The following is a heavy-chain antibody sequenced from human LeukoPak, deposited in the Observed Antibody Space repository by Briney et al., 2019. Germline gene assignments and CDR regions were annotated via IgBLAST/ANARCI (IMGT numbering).Heavy chain of an antibody. J-gene: IGHJ4*02. D-gene: IGHD3-10*01. CDR2: TSGGGDA. V-gene: IGHV4-4*07. CDR1: GESVSSYY. CDR3: ARGAMVRGVIRNRVYYFDY. Sequence: SETLSLTCTVSGESVSSYYWSWIRQTAGQGLEWVGRTSGGGDANFNPSLESRVTMSVDTSKNQFSLKLSSVTAADTAVYYCARGAMVRGVIRNRVYYFDYWGQGTLVTVSS.